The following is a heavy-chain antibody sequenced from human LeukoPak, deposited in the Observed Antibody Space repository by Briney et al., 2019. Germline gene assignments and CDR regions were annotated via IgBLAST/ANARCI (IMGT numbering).Heavy chain of an antibody. D-gene: IGHD4-11*01. Sequence: PGGSLRLSCVASGFTFWSHGMIWVRQAPGKGLEWLSYISPRSETKNYADSVKDRFTISRDDGENSVSLHMNSLRLEDTAVYSCARVRGPTVNTMYYDLWGQGTLVTVSS. CDR1: GFTFWSHG. CDR2: ISPRSETK. V-gene: IGHV3-48*01. J-gene: IGHJ4*02. CDR3: ARVRGPTVNTMYYDL.